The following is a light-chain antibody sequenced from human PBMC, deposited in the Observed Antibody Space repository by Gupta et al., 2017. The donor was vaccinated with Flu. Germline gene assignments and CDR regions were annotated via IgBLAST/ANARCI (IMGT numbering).Light chain of an antibody. CDR1: SSNIGAGYD. Sequence: QSVLTQPPSVSGAPGQRVTISCTGSSSNIGAGYDVHWYQQLPGTAPKLLIYGNSNRPSGVPDRFSGSKSGTSASLAITGLQAEDEADYDGQSYDSSLSGRDVVFGGGTKMTVL. CDR3: QSYDSSLSGRDVV. J-gene: IGLJ2*01. CDR2: GNS. V-gene: IGLV1-40*01.